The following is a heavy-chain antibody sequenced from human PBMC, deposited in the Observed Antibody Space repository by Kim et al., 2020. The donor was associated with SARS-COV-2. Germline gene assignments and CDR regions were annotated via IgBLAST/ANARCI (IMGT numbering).Heavy chain of an antibody. Sequence: SVKVSCKASGYTFTYRYLHWVRQAPGQALEWMGWITPFNGNTNYAQKFQDRVTITRDRSMSTAYMELSSLRSEDTAMYYCATNGYTAMAHGMDVWGQGTTVTVSS. D-gene: IGHD5-18*01. CDR1: GYTFTYRY. CDR3: ATNGYTAMAHGMDV. V-gene: IGHV1-45*02. J-gene: IGHJ6*02. CDR2: ITPFNGNT.